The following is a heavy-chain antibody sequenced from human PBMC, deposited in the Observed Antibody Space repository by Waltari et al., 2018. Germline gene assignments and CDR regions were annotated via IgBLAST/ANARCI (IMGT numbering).Heavy chain of an antibody. CDR1: GYTFTGYY. Sequence: QVQLVQSGAEVKKPGASVKVSCKASGYTFTGYYMHWVRQAPGQGLEWMGRINPNSGDTSISTAFMELSRLRSDDTAVYYCARVMVAATRVGGFDPWGQGTLVTVSS. D-gene: IGHD2-15*01. CDR2: INPNSG. CDR3: ARVMVAATRVGGFDP. V-gene: IGHV1-2*06. J-gene: IGHJ5*02.